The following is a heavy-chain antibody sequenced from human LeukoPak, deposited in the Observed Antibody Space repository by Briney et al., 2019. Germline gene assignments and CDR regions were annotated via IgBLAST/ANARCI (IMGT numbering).Heavy chain of an antibody. CDR1: GYTFTSYG. CDR3: AKELKRGYSSGRYSWGTGSSNDY. V-gene: IGHV1-18*01. D-gene: IGHD6-19*01. J-gene: IGHJ4*02. Sequence: ASVKVSCKASGYTFTSYGISWVRQAPGQGLEGMGWIRGYNGKTHYAQQKLQGRVTLPTEPSTSTAYRDLRSLRSDDTAVYYCAKELKRGYSSGRYSWGTGSSNDYWSQGTLVTVSS. CDR2: IRGYNGKT.